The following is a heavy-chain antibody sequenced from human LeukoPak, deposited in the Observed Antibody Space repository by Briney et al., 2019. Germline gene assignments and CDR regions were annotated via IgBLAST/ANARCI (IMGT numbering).Heavy chain of an antibody. V-gene: IGHV4-34*01. CDR2: INHSGSS. CDR1: GGSFSGYY. Sequence: SETLSLTCAVYGGSFSGYYWGWIRHPPGKGLEWIGEINHSGSSNYNPSLKSRVTISVDTSKNQYSLKLSSVTAADTALYYCAYTPLYGSGSYSVYWGQGTLVTVSS. CDR3: AYTPLYGSGSYSVY. D-gene: IGHD3-10*01. J-gene: IGHJ4*02.